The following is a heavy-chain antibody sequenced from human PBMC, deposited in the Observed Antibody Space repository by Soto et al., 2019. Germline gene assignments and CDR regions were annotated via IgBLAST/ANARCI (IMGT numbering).Heavy chain of an antibody. CDR3: AKTEWELPRVFDY. CDR1: GFTFSSYA. D-gene: IGHD1-26*01. Sequence: GSLRLSCAASGFTFSSYAMSWARQAPGKGLEWVSAISGSGGSTSYADSVKGRFTIPRDNSKNTLHLQMNSLRAEDTAVYYCAKTEWELPRVFDYWGQGTLVTVSS. J-gene: IGHJ4*02. CDR2: ISGSGGST. V-gene: IGHV3-23*01.